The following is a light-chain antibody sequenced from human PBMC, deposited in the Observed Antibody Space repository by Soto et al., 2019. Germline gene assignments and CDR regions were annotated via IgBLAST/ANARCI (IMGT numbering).Light chain of an antibody. V-gene: IGKV3-11*01. J-gene: IGKJ1*01. CDR3: HQRQSWPRT. Sequence: EIVLTQSPATLSSFPGDRVTLSCRASQAVNTRLAWYQHKPGQAPRLLIYLASNRAAGVPARFSGSGSGTDFTLTISDVEPEDFGVYYCHQRQSWPRTFGQGTKVDMK. CDR1: QAVNTR. CDR2: LAS.